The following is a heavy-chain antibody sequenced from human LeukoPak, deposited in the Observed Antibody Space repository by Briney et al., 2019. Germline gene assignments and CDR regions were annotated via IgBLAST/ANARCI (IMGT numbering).Heavy chain of an antibody. Sequence: ASVKVSCKASGYTFTGYYMHWVRQAPGQGLEWMGWINPNSGGTYYAQKFQGRVTMTRDTSISTAYMELSRLISDDTAVYYCARGRHCSGDSCYPFDYWGQGTLVTVSS. J-gene: IGHJ4*02. V-gene: IGHV1-2*02. CDR3: ARGRHCSGDSCYPFDY. CDR2: INPNSGGT. D-gene: IGHD2-15*01. CDR1: GYTFTGYY.